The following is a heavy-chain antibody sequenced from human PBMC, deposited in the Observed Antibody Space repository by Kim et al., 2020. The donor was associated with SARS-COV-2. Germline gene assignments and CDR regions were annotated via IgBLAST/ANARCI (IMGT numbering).Heavy chain of an antibody. J-gene: IGHJ5*01. D-gene: IGHD1-26*01. CDR2: INTDGSFT. Sequence: GGSLRLSCAASGFTFSSYWMHWVRQVPGKGLMWVSRINTDGSFTTYGDSVKGRFTISRDNAKNTLYLQLNSLRAEDTAVYYCAREQASGTGFDPWGQGTLVTVSS. CDR3: AREQASGTGFDP. V-gene: IGHV3-74*01. CDR1: GFTFSSYW.